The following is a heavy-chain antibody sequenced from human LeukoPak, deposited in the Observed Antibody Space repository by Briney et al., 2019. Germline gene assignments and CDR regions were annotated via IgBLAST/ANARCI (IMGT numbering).Heavy chain of an antibody. V-gene: IGHV3-13*01. J-gene: IGHJ4*02. CDR1: GFTFSSYD. Sequence: GGSLRLSCAASGFTFSSYDMHWVRQATGKGLEWVSIIDSVGDTYYPDSVKGRFTISRENAKNSVYLQMDSLRAEDTAVHYCARGHFDWLSTFDYWGQGTLVTVSS. D-gene: IGHD3-9*01. CDR2: IDSVGDT. CDR3: ARGHFDWLSTFDY.